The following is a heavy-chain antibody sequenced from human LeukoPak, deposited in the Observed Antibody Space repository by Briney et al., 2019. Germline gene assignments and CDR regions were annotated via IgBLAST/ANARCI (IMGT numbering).Heavy chain of an antibody. CDR1: GFIFSSYG. J-gene: IGHJ6*03. V-gene: IGHV3-23*01. Sequence: GGTLRLSCAASGFIFSSYGMSWVRQAPGKGLEWVSAISGSGGSTYYADSVKGRFIISRDNSKNTLYLQMNSLRAEDTAVYYCTRAGVLRFLEWLLWKDYYYMDVWGKGTTVTVSS. CDR2: ISGSGGST. CDR3: TRAGVLRFLEWLLWKDYYYMDV. D-gene: IGHD3-3*01.